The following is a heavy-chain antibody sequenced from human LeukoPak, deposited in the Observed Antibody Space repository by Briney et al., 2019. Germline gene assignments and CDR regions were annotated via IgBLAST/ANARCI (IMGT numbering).Heavy chain of an antibody. CDR2: ISYDGSNK. CDR1: GFTFSSYA. J-gene: IGHJ4*02. CDR3: ARGEDGELSSDY. V-gene: IGHV3-30-3*01. Sequence: PGGSLRLSCAASGFTFSSYAMHWVRQAPGKGLEWVAVISYDGSNKYYADSVKGRFTISRDNSKNTLYLQMNSLRAEDTAVYYCARGEDGELSSDYWGQGTLVTVSS. D-gene: IGHD3-16*02.